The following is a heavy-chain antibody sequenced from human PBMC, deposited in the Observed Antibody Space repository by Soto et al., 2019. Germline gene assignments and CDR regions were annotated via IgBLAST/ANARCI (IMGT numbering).Heavy chain of an antibody. CDR1: GYTFTSYD. Sequence: ASVKVSCKASGYTFTSYDINWVRQATGQGLEWMGWMNPNSGNTGYAQKFQGRVTMTRNTSISTAYMELSSLRSEDTAVYYCARGWVLLWSGEPTANYYGMDVWGQGTTVTVSS. CDR2: MNPNSGNT. J-gene: IGHJ6*02. D-gene: IGHD3-10*01. CDR3: ARGWVLLWSGEPTANYYGMDV. V-gene: IGHV1-8*01.